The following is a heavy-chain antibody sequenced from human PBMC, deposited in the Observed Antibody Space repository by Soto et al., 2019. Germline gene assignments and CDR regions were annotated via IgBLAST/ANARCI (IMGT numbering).Heavy chain of an antibody. CDR2: MYYSGIT. V-gene: IGHV4-30-4*01. CDR1: GGSINSGDYY. CDR3: AGCSGVGVAGMDV. Sequence: QVQLQESGPRLVKSSQTLYLTCTVSGGSINSGDYYWSWIRQSPGKGLEWVGYMYYSGITDYNASLKSRITMSMDTSKNQFSRKWNSVTAADTAVYFCAGCSGVGVAGMDVW. J-gene: IGHJ6*01. D-gene: IGHD3-10*02.